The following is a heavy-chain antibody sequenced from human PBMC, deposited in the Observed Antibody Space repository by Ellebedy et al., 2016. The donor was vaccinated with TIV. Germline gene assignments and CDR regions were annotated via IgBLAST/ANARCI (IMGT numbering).Heavy chain of an antibody. J-gene: IGHJ6*02. D-gene: IGHD3-16*01. V-gene: IGHV3-21*01. CDR2: IGTSSSYM. Sequence: GGSLRLSCAASGFTFSYYTMNWVRQAPGKGLEWVSSIGTSSSYMNYAGSVEGRFTISRDNAKNSLYLQMIGLRAEDTAVYFCAGADDYRWGSYYGLDVWGQGTTVTVSS. CDR1: GFTFSYYT. CDR3: AGADDYRWGSYYGLDV.